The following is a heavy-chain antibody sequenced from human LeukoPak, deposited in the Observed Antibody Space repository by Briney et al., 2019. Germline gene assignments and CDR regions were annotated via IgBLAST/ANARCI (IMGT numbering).Heavy chain of an antibody. J-gene: IGHJ6*02. CDR3: ARAHCSGGSCYSRYGMDV. Sequence: GGSLRLSCAASGFTFRNYAMSWVRQAPGKGLEWVSSISGSGVDTDYADSVKDRFPISRDNSRNTLYLQMNSLRAEDAAVYYCARAHCSGGSCYSRYGMDVWGQGTTVTVSS. V-gene: IGHV3-23*01. CDR1: GFTFRNYA. CDR2: ISGSGVDT. D-gene: IGHD2-15*01.